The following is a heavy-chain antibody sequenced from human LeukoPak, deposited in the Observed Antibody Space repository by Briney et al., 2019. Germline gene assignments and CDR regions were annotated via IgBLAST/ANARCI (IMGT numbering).Heavy chain of an antibody. CDR3: ARDMRTPRRWLPFDY. CDR1: GGSVSSGSYY. V-gene: IGHV4-61*01. D-gene: IGHD5-12*01. J-gene: IGHJ4*02. CDR2: IYYSGST. Sequence: SETLSLTCTVSGGSVSSGSYYWSWIRQPPGKGLEWIGYIYYSGSTNYNPSLKSRVTISVDTSKNQFSLKLSSVTAADTAVYHCARDMRTPRRWLPFDYWGQGTLVTVSS.